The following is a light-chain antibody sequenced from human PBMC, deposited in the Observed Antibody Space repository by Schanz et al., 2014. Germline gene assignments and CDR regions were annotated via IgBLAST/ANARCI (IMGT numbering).Light chain of an antibody. CDR1: QSVGSF. J-gene: IGKJ1*01. CDR3: QQRSHFWT. Sequence: EIVLTQSPATLSLSPGERATLSCRASQSVGSFLAWYQQKPGQAPRLLIYDASNRATGIPARFSGSGSGTDFTLTISSLEPEDFAVYYCQQRSHFWTFGQGTKVEIK. CDR2: DAS. V-gene: IGKV3-11*01.